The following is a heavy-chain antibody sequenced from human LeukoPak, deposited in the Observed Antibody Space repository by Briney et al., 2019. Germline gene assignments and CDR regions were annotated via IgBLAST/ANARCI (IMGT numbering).Heavy chain of an antibody. Sequence: GGSLRLSCAASGFTVSSNYMSWVRQAPGKGLEWVSVIYSGGSTYYADSVKGRFTISRDNSKNTLYLQMNSLRAEDTAVYYCARESQWLGGFDYWGQGTLVTVSS. V-gene: IGHV3-53*01. CDR1: GFTVSSNY. CDR3: ARESQWLGGFDY. D-gene: IGHD6-19*01. J-gene: IGHJ4*02. CDR2: IYSGGST.